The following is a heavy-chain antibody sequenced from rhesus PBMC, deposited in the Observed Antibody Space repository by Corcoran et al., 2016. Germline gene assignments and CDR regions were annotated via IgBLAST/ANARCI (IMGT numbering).Heavy chain of an antibody. J-gene: IGHJ4*01. CDR1: GFTFSTYG. CDR2: ITNSGSRT. CDR3: ANTPDH. Sequence: EAQLVETGGGLVQPGGSLRLSCAASGFTFSTYGMSWARQASGEVLEWVSGITNSGSRTFYADSVKGRFTISRDNSKNTLSLQMNSLRPEDTAVYYCANTPDHWGQGVLVTVSS. V-gene: IGHV3S5*01.